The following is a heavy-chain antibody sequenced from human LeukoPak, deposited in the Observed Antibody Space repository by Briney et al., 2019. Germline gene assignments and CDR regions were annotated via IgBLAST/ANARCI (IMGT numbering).Heavy chain of an antibody. D-gene: IGHD3-22*01. CDR2: MNPNSGNT. CDR1: GYTFTSYD. CDR3: ARPQEVSYYGSSGYYSY. V-gene: IGHV1-8*01. J-gene: IGHJ4*02. Sequence: ASVKVSCKASGYTFTSYDINWVRQATGQGLEWMGWMNPNSGNTGYAQKFQGRVTMTRNTSISTAYMELSSLRSEDTAVYYCARPQEVSYYGSSGYYSYWGQGTLVTVSS.